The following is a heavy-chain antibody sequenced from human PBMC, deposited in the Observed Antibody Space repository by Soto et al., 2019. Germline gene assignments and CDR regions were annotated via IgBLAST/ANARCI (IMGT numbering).Heavy chain of an antibody. CDR2: ISSGSGYI. J-gene: IGHJ4*02. Sequence: LRLSCAASGFTFSSYTMSWVRQAPGKGLEWLSSISSGSGYIYYADSVKGRFTISRDNAKNSLYLQMNRLRAEDTAVYYCVRGGYFDSWGQGTRVTVSS. D-gene: IGHD5-12*01. CDR3: VRGGYFDS. CDR1: GFTFSSYT. V-gene: IGHV3-21*01.